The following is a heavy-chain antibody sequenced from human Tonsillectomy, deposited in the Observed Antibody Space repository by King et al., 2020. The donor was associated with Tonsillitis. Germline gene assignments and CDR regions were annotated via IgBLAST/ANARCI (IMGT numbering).Heavy chain of an antibody. CDR3: ARGEGFDFDY. CDR2: IYPDDSDA. CDR1: GYNFTTYW. D-gene: IGHD3-16*01. Sequence: VQLVQSGAEVKKPGESLKISCKVSGYNFTTYWIGWGRQMPGKSLELMGIIYPDDSDARYSPSFQGQVSMSADKSILTAYLQWSSLKASDTAIFYCARGEGFDFDYWGQGTLVTVSS. V-gene: IGHV5-51*01. J-gene: IGHJ4*02.